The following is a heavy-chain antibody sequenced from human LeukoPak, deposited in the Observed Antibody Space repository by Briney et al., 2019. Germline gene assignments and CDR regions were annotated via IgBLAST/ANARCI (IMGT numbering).Heavy chain of an antibody. Sequence: KLQGRVTITRDTSASTAYMELSSLRFEDTAVYYCARDLTVVTPRNCFDYWGQGALVTVSS. D-gene: IGHD4-23*01. CDR3: ARDLTVVTPRNCFDY. J-gene: IGHJ4*02. V-gene: IGHV1-3*01.